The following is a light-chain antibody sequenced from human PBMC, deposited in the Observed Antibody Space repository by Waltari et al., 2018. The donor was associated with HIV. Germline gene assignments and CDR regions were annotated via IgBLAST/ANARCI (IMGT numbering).Light chain of an antibody. V-gene: IGKV3-11*01. Sequence: EIVLTQSPATLSLSPGERATLSCRASQSVSSYLAWYQQKPGQAPRLLIYDATNRATGIPARFSGSGSGTDFTLTISSLEPEDFAAYYCQQRSNWPLTFGGGTMVEIK. CDR2: DAT. J-gene: IGKJ4*01. CDR1: QSVSSY. CDR3: QQRSNWPLT.